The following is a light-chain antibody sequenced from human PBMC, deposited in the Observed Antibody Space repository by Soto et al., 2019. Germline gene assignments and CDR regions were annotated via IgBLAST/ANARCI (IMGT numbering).Light chain of an antibody. CDR1: SSDVGGYNY. Sequence: QSALTQPASVSGSLGQSITISCTGTSSDVGGYNYVCWYQQHPGKDPKVVIFEVTKRPSGVSSRFSGSKAGNTASLTVSGLQAEDEGDYYCSSYTRSRTVLFGGGTKVTVL. J-gene: IGLJ2*01. CDR2: EVT. V-gene: IGLV2-14*01. CDR3: SSYTRSRTVL.